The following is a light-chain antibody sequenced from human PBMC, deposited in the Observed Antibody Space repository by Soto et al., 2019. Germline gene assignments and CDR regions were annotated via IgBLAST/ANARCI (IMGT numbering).Light chain of an antibody. V-gene: IGKV1-5*01. Sequence: TQSPGTLSLSPGERATLSCRARQSVSSSYLAWYQQKAEKAPKLLIYDASNLESGVPSRFSGSGSGTEFTLTVSSLQPDDFATFYCQQFHSFPWTFGQGTKVEI. J-gene: IGKJ1*01. CDR2: DAS. CDR1: QSVSSS. CDR3: QQFHSFPWT.